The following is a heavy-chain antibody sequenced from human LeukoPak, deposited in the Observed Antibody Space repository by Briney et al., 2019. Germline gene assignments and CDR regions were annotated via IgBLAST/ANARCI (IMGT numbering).Heavy chain of an antibody. V-gene: IGHV1-18*01. D-gene: IGHD3-22*01. CDR2: ISAYTGNT. J-gene: IGHJ4*02. CDR1: GYPFTNYG. CDR3: ARDDSSTYFLLPFDY. Sequence: ASVKVSCKASGYPFTNYGFSWVRQAPGQGLEWLGWISAYTGNTDYAQKLQGRVTMTTDTSTSTAYMELRSLRSDDTAVYYCARDDSSTYFLLPFDYWGQGTLVTVSS.